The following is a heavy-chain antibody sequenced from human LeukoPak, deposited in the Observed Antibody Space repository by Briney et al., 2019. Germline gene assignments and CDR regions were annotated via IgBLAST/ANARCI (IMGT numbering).Heavy chain of an antibody. J-gene: IGHJ4*02. V-gene: IGHV4-59*01. CDR3: ARLNVLLWFGESENYFDY. Sequence: SETLSLTCTVSGGSISSYYWSWIRQPPGKGLEWIGYKDYSGSTNYNRSLKSRVTISVDTSKNQFSLKLSSVTAADTAVYYCARLNVLLWFGESENYFDYWGQGTLVTVSS. CDR2: KDYSGST. D-gene: IGHD3-10*01. CDR1: GGSISSYY.